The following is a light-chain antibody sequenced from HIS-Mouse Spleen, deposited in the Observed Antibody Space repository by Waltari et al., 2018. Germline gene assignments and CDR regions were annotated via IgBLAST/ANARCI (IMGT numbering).Light chain of an antibody. CDR1: SSDVGGYNY. Sequence: QSALTQPASVSGSPGQSITISCTGTSSDVGGYNYVSWYQQHPGKAPKLMIYEVSNRPSGVSNRFSGSKSGKTASLTISGLQAEDEADYYCSSYTSSSIWVFGGGTKLTVL. CDR2: EVS. J-gene: IGLJ3*02. CDR3: SSYTSSSIWV. V-gene: IGLV2-14*01.